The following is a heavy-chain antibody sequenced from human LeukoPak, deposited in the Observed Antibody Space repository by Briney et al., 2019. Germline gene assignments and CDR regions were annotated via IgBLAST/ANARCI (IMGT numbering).Heavy chain of an antibody. J-gene: IGHJ6*03. D-gene: IGHD2/OR15-2a*01. CDR1: GFTFSSYT. CDR2: ISSSSSYI. V-gene: IGHV3-21*01. CDR3: ARTERPVRYETILSHMDV. Sequence: GGSLRLSCAASGFTFSSYTMNWVRLAPGKGLEWVSSISSSSSYIYYADSMKGRFTISRDNAKNSLYLQMNSLRAEDTAVYYCARTERPVRYETILSHMDVWGKGTTVAVSS.